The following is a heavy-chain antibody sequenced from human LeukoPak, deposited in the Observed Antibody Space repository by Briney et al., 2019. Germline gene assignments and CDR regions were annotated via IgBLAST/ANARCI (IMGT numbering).Heavy chain of an antibody. D-gene: IGHD4-17*01. V-gene: IGHV1-18*04. CDR2: ISAYNGNT. Sequence: GASVKVSCKASGYTFTSYGISWVRQAPGQGLEWMGWISAYNGNTNYAQKLQGRVTMTTDTSTSTAYMELRSLRSDDTAVYYCARVGYGDYNGASFVDYWGQGTLVTVSS. CDR3: ARVGYGDYNGASFVDY. J-gene: IGHJ4*02. CDR1: GYTFTSYG.